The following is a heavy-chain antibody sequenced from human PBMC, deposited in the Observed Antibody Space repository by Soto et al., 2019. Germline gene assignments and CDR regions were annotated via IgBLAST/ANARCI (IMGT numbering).Heavy chain of an antibody. J-gene: IGHJ4*02. D-gene: IGHD2-2*01. CDR3: ARAFGSTMPSLF. CDR1: GGYISSYY. Sequence: ETLSLTCTVSGGYISSYYWTWIRQPPGKGLEWIGYIYYSGSTNYNPSLKSRVTMSIDTSKNQFSLKLSSVTAADTAVYYCARAFGSTMPSLFWGQGTLVTVSS. CDR2: IYYSGST. V-gene: IGHV4-59*01.